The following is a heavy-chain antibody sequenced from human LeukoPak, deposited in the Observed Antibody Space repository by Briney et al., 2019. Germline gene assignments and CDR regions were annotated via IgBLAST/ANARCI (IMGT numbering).Heavy chain of an antibody. CDR3: ATKMATKGSFEY. CDR1: GFTFGTYN. CDR2: ISFSSSTI. D-gene: IGHD5-24*01. V-gene: IGHV3-48*02. J-gene: IGHJ4*02. Sequence: PGGSLRLSCAASGFTFGTYNMNWARQAPGKGLEWVSYISFSSSTIHYADSVKGRFTISRDNAKNSLYLQMNSLRDEDTALYYCATKMATKGSFEYWGQGTLVTVSS.